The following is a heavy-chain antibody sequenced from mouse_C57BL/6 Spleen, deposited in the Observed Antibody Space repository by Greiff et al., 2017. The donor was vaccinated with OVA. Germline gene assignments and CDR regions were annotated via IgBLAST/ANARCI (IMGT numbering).Heavy chain of an antibody. Sequence: QVQLQQPGAELVMPGASVKLSCKASGYTFTSYWMHWVKQRPGQGLEWIGEIDPSDSYTNYNQKFKGKATLTVDKSSSTDYVQLSSLTSEDSAVYYCARRYYYAMDYWGQGTSVTVSS. V-gene: IGHV1-69*01. CDR1: GYTFTSYW. CDR2: IDPSDSYT. J-gene: IGHJ4*01. CDR3: ARRYYYAMDY.